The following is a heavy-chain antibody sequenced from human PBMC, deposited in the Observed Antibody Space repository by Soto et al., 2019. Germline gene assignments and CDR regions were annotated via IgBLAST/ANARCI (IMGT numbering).Heavy chain of an antibody. Sequence: EVQLLESGGGLVQPGGSLRLSCAASGFTFSSYAMSWVRQAPGKGLEWVSAISGSGGTTYYADSVKGRFTFSRDNSKNTLYLQMNSLRAEDTAVYYCAKTASGWFRAFEIWGQGTMVTVSS. D-gene: IGHD6-13*01. J-gene: IGHJ3*02. CDR2: ISGSGGTT. CDR3: AKTASGWFRAFEI. V-gene: IGHV3-23*01. CDR1: GFTFSSYA.